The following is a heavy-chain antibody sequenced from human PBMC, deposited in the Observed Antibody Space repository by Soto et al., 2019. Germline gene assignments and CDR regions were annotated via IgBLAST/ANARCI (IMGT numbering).Heavy chain of an antibody. D-gene: IGHD6-13*01. CDR2: IKQDGSQI. Sequence: GGSLRLSCAASGFTVSRNYMTWVRQAPGKGLEWVANIKQDGSQIYYVDSLKGRFTISRDNTKNSLYLQMNSLRTEDTAVYYCARIGYSSSCLDYWGQGTLVTVSS. CDR3: ARIGYSSSCLDY. V-gene: IGHV3-7*04. J-gene: IGHJ4*02. CDR1: GFTVSRNY.